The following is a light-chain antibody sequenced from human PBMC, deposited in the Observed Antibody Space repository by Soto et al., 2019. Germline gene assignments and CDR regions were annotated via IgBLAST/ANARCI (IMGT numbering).Light chain of an antibody. Sequence: ELPLTQSPGSLSLPPGARPALSCRASQSVSRSYLAWYQQKPGLAPRLLIYTASSRATGIPGRFSGSGSGTDFTLTISRLEPEDFAVYYCQQYGSSPQTFGQGTKVDIK. J-gene: IGKJ1*01. CDR2: TAS. CDR1: QSVSRSY. V-gene: IGKV3-20*01. CDR3: QQYGSSPQT.